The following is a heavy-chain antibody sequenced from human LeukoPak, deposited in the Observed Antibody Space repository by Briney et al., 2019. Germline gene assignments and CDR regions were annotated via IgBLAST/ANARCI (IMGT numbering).Heavy chain of an antibody. Sequence: GRSLRLSCAASGFTFSSYGMHWVRQAPGKGLEWVAVISYDGSNKYYADSVKGRFTISRDNAKNSLYLQMNSLRAEDTAVYYCARDLFPMTTVTTYFDYWGQGTLVTVSS. V-gene: IGHV3-30*03. J-gene: IGHJ4*02. CDR3: ARDLFPMTTVTTYFDY. CDR1: GFTFSSYG. D-gene: IGHD4-17*01. CDR2: ISYDGSNK.